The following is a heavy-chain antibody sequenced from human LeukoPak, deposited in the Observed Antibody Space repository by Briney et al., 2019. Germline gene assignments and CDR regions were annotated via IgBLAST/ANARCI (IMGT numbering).Heavy chain of an antibody. J-gene: IGHJ4*02. D-gene: IGHD6-19*01. CDR3: ARGDLGSGPPYAFDY. CDR2: INHSGST. CDR1: GGSISSGGYS. V-gene: IGHV4-30-2*01. Sequence: SETLSLTCAVSGGSISSGGYSWSWIRQPPGKGLEWIGEINHSGSTNYNPSLKSRVTISVDTSKNQFSLKLSSVTAADTAVYYCARGDLGSGPPYAFDYWGQGTLVTVSS.